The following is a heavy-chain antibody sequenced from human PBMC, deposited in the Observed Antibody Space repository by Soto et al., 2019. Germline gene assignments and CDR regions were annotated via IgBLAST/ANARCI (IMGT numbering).Heavy chain of an antibody. Sequence: QVQLQESGPGLVKPSETLSLTCSVSGGSVSSNLWSWVRQSPGKGLEWIGYIHNSERTSYTPSFKSRVTISVGTSKNQLSLKLISVTAADTAVYYCAAGEDARKVAYWGQETGITVSS. J-gene: IGHJ4*02. V-gene: IGHV4-59*02. CDR3: AAGEDARKVAY. CDR1: GGSVSSNL. CDR2: IHNSERT.